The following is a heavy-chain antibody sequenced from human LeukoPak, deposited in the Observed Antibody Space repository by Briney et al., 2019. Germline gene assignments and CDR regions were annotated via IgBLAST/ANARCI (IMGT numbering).Heavy chain of an antibody. CDR3: VRDPIPPFGVITDH. J-gene: IGHJ4*02. Sequence: PGGSLRLSCAASGFTFSSYGMHWVRQAPGKGLEWVAFIRYDGSNKYYADSVKGRFTISRDNAKNSLYLQMNSLRAEDTAVYYCVRDPIPPFGVITDHWGQGTLVTVSS. CDR2: IRYDGSNK. CDR1: GFTFSSYG. D-gene: IGHD3-22*01. V-gene: IGHV3-30*02.